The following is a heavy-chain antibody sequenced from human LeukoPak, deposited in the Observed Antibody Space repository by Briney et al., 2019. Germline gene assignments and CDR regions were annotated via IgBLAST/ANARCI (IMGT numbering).Heavy chain of an antibody. D-gene: IGHD4-11*01. Sequence: GGSLRLSCAASGFTFSSSWMYWVRQAPGKGLVWVSRINSDESITTYADSVKGRFTNSRDNAKNTLYLQMNSLRAEDTAVYYCARGLVPGFLDYWGQGTPVTVSS. J-gene: IGHJ4*02. V-gene: IGHV3-74*01. CDR3: ARGLVPGFLDY. CDR1: GFTFSSSW. CDR2: INSDESIT.